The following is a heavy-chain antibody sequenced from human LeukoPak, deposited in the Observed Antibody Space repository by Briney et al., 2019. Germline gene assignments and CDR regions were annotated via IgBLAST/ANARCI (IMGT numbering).Heavy chain of an antibody. CDR2: MNPDGSEK. Sequence: GGSLRLSCVASGFTFSKSWMNWVRQAPGKGLEWVAGMNPDGSEKYCEDSVKGRFTISRDNAKNSVYLDMNSLRAEDTAVYYCASGSGSSGAFDIWGHGTLVTVSS. J-gene: IGHJ3*02. CDR1: GFTFSKSW. CDR3: ASGSGSSGAFDI. V-gene: IGHV3-7*01. D-gene: IGHD6-6*01.